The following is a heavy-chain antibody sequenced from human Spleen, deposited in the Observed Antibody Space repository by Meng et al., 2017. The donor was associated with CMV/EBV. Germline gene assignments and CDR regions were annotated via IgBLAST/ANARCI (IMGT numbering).Heavy chain of an antibody. D-gene: IGHD3-3*01. Sequence: ASVKVSCKASGGTFSSYAISWVRQAPGQGLEWMGWMNPNSGNTGYAQKFQGRVTMTRNTSISTAYMELSSLRSEDTAVYYCARGKRSRPRYDFWSGYSTYYFDYWGQGTLVTVSS. CDR3: ARGKRSRPRYDFWSGYSTYYFDY. CDR1: GGTFSSYA. CDR2: MNPNSGNT. V-gene: IGHV1-8*02. J-gene: IGHJ4*02.